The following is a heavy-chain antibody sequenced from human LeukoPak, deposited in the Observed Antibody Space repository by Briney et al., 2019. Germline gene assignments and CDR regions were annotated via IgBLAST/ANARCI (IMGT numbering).Heavy chain of an antibody. Sequence: PSETLSLTCTVSGGSISSYYWSWIRQPPGKGLEWIGYIYYSGSTNYNPSLKSRVTISVDTSKNQFSLKLSSVTAADTAVYYCARVTGYGGTFDYWGQGTLVTVSS. CDR1: GGSISSYY. CDR3: ARVTGYGGTFDY. D-gene: IGHD5-12*01. CDR2: IYYSGST. V-gene: IGHV4-59*01. J-gene: IGHJ4*02.